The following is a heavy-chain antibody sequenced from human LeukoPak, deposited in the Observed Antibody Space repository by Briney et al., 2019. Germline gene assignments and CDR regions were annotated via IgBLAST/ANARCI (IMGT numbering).Heavy chain of an antibody. CDR1: GFTFSSYG. Sequence: PGRSLRLSCAASGFTFSSYGMHWVRQAPGKGLEWVAVISYDGSNKYYADSVKGRFTISRDNSKNTLYLQMNSLRAEDTAVYYCAKDRVATIKIDYWGQGTLVTVSS. CDR2: ISYDGSNK. V-gene: IGHV3-30*18. CDR3: AKDRVATIKIDY. J-gene: IGHJ4*02. D-gene: IGHD5-12*01.